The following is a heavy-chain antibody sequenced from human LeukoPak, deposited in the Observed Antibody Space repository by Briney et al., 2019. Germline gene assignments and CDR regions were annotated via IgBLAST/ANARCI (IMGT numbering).Heavy chain of an antibody. V-gene: IGHV4-34*01. CDR2: INHSGST. J-gene: IGHJ6*03. Sequence: SETLSLTCTVSGGSISSYYWSWIRQPPGKGLEWIGEINHSGSTNYNPSLKSRVTISVDTSKNQFSLKLSSVTAADTAVYYCARQPDGRGNYYNYMDVWGKGTTVTVSS. CDR3: ARQPDGRGNYYNYMDV. CDR1: GGSISSYY. D-gene: IGHD5-24*01.